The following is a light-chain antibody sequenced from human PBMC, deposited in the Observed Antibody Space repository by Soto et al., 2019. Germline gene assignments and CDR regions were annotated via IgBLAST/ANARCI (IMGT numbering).Light chain of an antibody. CDR3: QSFDKYLSAVV. Sequence: QAVVTQPPSVSGAPGERVTISCTGSSSDIGAGYRVRWYQQVPGTAPKLLIYDNTNRPSGVPARFSGSKSGTSASLAISGLQAEDEAEYYCQSFDKYLSAVVFGGGTKLTVL. V-gene: IGLV1-40*01. CDR2: DNT. J-gene: IGLJ2*01. CDR1: SSDIGAGYR.